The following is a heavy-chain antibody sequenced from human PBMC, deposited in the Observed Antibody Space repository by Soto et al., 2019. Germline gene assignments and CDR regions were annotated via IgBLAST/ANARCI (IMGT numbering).Heavy chain of an antibody. J-gene: IGHJ2*01. CDR3: AKEKIPVTGLWFFDL. Sequence: QVQLVESGGGVVQPGRFLRLSCVASGFSFSTYGMHWVRQAPGKGLEWVAVISYDGSNKHYADSVRGRFSISRDNPKNTLYLQMNSLRPEDTAIYYCAKEKIPVTGLWFFDLWGRGTLVAVSS. CDR1: GFSFSTYG. D-gene: IGHD6-19*01. V-gene: IGHV3-30*18. CDR2: ISYDGSNK.